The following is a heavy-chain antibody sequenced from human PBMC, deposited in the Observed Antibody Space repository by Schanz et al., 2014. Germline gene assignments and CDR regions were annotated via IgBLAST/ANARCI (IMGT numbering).Heavy chain of an antibody. Sequence: QVQLVQSGAELRKPGTSVKVSCKASGGTFSSDTFSWVRQAPGQGLEWMGRIIPVLAIADYAQKFQGRVTITADKSTSTASMELSSLRSEDTAVYYCARGRTFDYWGQGTLVTVSS. CDR3: ARGRTFDY. J-gene: IGHJ4*02. CDR2: IIPVLAIA. CDR1: GGTFSSDT. V-gene: IGHV1-69*09.